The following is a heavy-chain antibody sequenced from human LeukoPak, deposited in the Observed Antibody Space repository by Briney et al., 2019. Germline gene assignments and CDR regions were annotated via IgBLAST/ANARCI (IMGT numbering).Heavy chain of an antibody. D-gene: IGHD2-15*01. CDR3: ARDKVGGSNDF. V-gene: IGHV3-11*04. CDR1: GFTFSDYY. J-gene: IGHJ4*02. CDR2: ISSSGSTI. Sequence: PGGSLRLSCAASGFTFSDYYMSWIRQAPGKGLEWVSYISSSGSTIYYADSVKGRFTISRDNAKNSLYLYMSSLRVDDTAVYYCARDKVGGSNDFWGQGTLVTVSS.